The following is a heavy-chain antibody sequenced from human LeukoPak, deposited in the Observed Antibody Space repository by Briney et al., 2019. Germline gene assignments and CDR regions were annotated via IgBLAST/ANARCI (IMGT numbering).Heavy chain of an antibody. J-gene: IGHJ4*02. D-gene: IGHD3-22*01. CDR1: GYTFTGYY. CDR2: INTNSGGT. Sequence: ASVKVSCKASGYTFTGYYMNWVRQAPGQGLEWMGWINTNSGGTNYAQKFQGRVTMTRDTSISTAYMELSRLRSDDTAVYYCARDLTASPSYYYDSSVVFWGQGTLVTVSS. V-gene: IGHV1-2*02. CDR3: ARDLTASPSYYYDSSVVF.